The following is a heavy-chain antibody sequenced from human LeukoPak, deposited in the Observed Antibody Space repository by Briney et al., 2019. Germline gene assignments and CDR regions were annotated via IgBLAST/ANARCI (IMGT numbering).Heavy chain of an antibody. D-gene: IGHD3-22*01. V-gene: IGHV1-3*01. CDR1: GYTFTSYA. J-gene: IGHJ4*02. Sequence: ASVKVSCKASGYTFTSYAMHWVRQAPGQRLEWMGWINAGNGNTKYSQKFQGRVTITRDTSASTAYMELSSLRSEDTAVYYCARDTYYYDSSGWTFDYWGRGTLVTVSS. CDR3: ARDTYYYDSSGWTFDY. CDR2: INAGNGNT.